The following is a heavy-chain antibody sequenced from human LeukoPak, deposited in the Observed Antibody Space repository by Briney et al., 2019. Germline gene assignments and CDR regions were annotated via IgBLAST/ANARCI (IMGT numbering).Heavy chain of an antibody. CDR2: INPNSGGT. V-gene: IGHV1-2*02. CDR1: GYTFTGYY. Sequence: ASVKVSCKASGYTFTGYYMHWVRQAPGQGLEWMGWINPNSGGTNYVQKFQGRVTMTRDTSISTAYMELSRLRSDDTAVYYCARGYSYGLWDYWGQGTLVTVSS. J-gene: IGHJ4*02. D-gene: IGHD5-18*01. CDR3: ARGYSYGLWDY.